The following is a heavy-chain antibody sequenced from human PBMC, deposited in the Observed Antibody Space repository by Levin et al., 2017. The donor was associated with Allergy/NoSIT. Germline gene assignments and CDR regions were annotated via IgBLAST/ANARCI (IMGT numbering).Heavy chain of an antibody. D-gene: IGHD4-23*01. CDR3: ARASDGGLDP. CDR1: GYTFTNFD. CDR2: MNPNNGHT. Sequence: GESLKISCKASGYTFTNFDINWVRQAAGGGLEWIGWMNPNNGHTGYAQKFQGRVSMTRSTSMTTAYMELSGLRSEDTAIYYCARASDGGLDPWGQGSLVTVSS. J-gene: IGHJ5*02. V-gene: IGHV1-8*01.